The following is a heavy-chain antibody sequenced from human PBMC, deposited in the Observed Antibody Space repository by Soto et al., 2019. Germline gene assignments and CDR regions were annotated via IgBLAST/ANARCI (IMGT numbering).Heavy chain of an antibody. CDR2: ISYDGSNK. Sequence: QVQLVESGGGVVQPGRSLRLSCAASGFTFSSYGMHWVRQAPGKGLEWVAVISYDGSNKYYADSVKGRFTISRDNSKNTLYLQINSLRAGDTAVYYCAKDGGPWLAQYYFGYWGQGTLVTVSS. D-gene: IGHD6-19*01. J-gene: IGHJ4*02. CDR3: AKDGGPWLAQYYFGY. CDR1: GFTFSSYG. V-gene: IGHV3-30*18.